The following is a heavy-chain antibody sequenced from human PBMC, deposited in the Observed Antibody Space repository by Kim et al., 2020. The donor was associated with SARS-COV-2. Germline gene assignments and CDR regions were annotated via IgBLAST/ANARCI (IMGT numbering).Heavy chain of an antibody. CDR2: INHSGST. D-gene: IGHD3-3*01. J-gene: IGHJ4*02. CDR3: ANTKQPWRPRFGPFDY. CDR1: GGSFSGYY. Sequence: SETLSLTCAVYGGSFSGYYWSWIRQPPGKGLEWIGEINHSGSTNYNPSLKSRVTISVDTSKNQFSLKLSSVTAADTAVYYCANTKQPWRPRFGPFDYWGQGTLVTVSS. V-gene: IGHV4-34*01.